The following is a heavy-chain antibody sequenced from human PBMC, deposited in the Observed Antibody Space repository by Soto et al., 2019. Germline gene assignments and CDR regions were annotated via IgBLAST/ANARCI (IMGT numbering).Heavy chain of an antibody. J-gene: IGHJ6*02. V-gene: IGHV1-2*02. D-gene: IGHD6-19*01. Sequence: QVQLVQSGAEVRKPGASVKVSCKASGYPYTNSYMHWVRQAPGQGLEWMVWIHPNTGGTNYAQKSQGRVTMTRDTSVSTVYMELNRLTSDATAIYFCASDFRTRGWFRQAGNFAMDVWGQGTTVTVS. CDR2: IHPNTGGT. CDR3: ASDFRTRGWFRQAGNFAMDV. CDR1: GYPYTNSY.